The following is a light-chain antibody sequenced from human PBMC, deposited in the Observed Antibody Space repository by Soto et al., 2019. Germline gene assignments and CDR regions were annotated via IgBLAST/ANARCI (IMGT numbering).Light chain of an antibody. Sequence: DIQMTQSPTSLSASVGCRFTITCRASQSISSYLNWYQQKPGKAPKILIFAASSLQSGVPSRFSGSRYGPDFNLTISSLQTEDFATYYCQQSYSSPPTFGQGTKVDIK. J-gene: IGKJ1*01. CDR1: QSISSY. V-gene: IGKV1-39*01. CDR3: QQSYSSPPT. CDR2: AAS.